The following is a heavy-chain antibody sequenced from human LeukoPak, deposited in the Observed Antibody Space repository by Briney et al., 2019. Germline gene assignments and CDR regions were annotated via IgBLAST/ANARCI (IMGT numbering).Heavy chain of an antibody. J-gene: IGHJ3*02. Sequence: GGSLRHSCAPSGFTFSSYEMKWVRQAPGKGLDWVSYISSSSSTIYYAASVKGRFTISKDKAKKSLYLQMNSLRAEDTAVYYCAMAQGIVVADDAFDIWGQGTMVTVSS. D-gene: IGHD3-22*01. V-gene: IGHV3-48*03. CDR2: ISSSSSTI. CDR3: AMAQGIVVADDAFDI. CDR1: GFTFSSYE.